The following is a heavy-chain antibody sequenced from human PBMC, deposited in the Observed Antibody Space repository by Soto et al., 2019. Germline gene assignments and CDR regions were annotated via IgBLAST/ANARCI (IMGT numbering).Heavy chain of an antibody. CDR3: AKETLGYCSSGSCRIDY. Sequence: PGGSLRLSCAASGFTFSSYAMSWVRQAPGKGLKWVSTISGSGDSTYYADSVSGRFTISRDNSKNTLYLQMNSLRAEDTAVYYCAKETLGYCSSGSCRIDYWGQGT. V-gene: IGHV3-23*01. CDR1: GFTFSSYA. CDR2: ISGSGDST. D-gene: IGHD2-15*01. J-gene: IGHJ4*02.